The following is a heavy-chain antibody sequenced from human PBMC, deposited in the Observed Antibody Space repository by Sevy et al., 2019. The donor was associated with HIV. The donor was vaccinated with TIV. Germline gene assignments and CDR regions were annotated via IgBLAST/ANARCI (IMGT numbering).Heavy chain of an antibody. Sequence: GGSLRLSCAASGFTLSDYAMNWVRQAPGKGLEWVSTIAINGINTFYANSVKGRFTVSRDSSRSTLNLQINTLRVEDTALYYCARGWPIHFWGQGTLVTVSS. D-gene: IGHD3-3*02. CDR2: IAINGINT. CDR1: GFTLSDYA. CDR3: ARGWPIHF. V-gene: IGHV3-23*01. J-gene: IGHJ4*02.